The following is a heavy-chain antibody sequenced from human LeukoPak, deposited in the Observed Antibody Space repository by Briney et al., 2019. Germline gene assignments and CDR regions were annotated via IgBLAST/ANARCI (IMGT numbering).Heavy chain of an antibody. CDR2: IYTSGST. J-gene: IGHJ4*02. CDR3: ARDSAYCGGDCLHY. V-gene: IGHV4-4*07. Sequence: SETLSLTCTVSGGSISSYYWSWIRQPAGKGLEWIGRIYTSGSTNANPSLKSRVTMSVDTSENQFSLKLSSVTAADTAVYYCARDSAYCGGDCLHYWGQGTLVTVSS. D-gene: IGHD2-21*02. CDR1: GGSISSYY.